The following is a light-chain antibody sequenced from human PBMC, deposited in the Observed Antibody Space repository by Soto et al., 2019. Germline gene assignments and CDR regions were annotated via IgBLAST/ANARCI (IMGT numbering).Light chain of an antibody. CDR3: STYTNSIAV. J-gene: IGLJ3*02. Sequence: QSVLTQPASVSGSPGQSITISCTGTSSDIGTYNYVSWYQQHPGKAPKLMIYEVSNRPSGVSNRFSGSKSGNTASLTISGIQAEDEAHYYCSTYTNSIAVFGAGTK. CDR1: SSDIGTYNY. CDR2: EVS. V-gene: IGLV2-14*01.